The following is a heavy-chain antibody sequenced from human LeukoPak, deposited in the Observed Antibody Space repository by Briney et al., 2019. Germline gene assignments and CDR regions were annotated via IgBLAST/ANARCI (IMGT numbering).Heavy chain of an antibody. D-gene: IGHD3-22*01. V-gene: IGHV3-48*01. J-gene: IGHJ4*02. CDR1: GFTFSSYS. CDR3: ARDRSYDTSGYGNY. Sequence: TGGSLRLSCAASGFTFSSYSMNWVRQAPGKGLECVSYISSSSSTIYYADSVKGRFTISRDNAKNSLYLQMNSLRAEDTAVYYCARDRSYDTSGYGNYWGQGTLVTVSP. CDR2: ISSSSSTI.